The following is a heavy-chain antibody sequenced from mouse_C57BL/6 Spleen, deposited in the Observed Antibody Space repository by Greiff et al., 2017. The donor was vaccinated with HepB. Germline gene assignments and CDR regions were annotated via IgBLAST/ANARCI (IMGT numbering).Heavy chain of an antibody. J-gene: IGHJ1*03. Sequence: DVQLVESGPGLVKPSQSLSLTCSVTGYSITSGYYWNWIRQFPGNKLEWMGYISYDGSNNYNPSLKNRISITRDTSKNQFFLKLNSVTTEDTATYYCARYYYYGSSFRYWYFDVWGTGTTVTVSS. CDR3: ARYYYYGSSFRYWYFDV. D-gene: IGHD1-1*01. CDR2: ISYDGSN. CDR1: GYSITSGYY. V-gene: IGHV3-6*01.